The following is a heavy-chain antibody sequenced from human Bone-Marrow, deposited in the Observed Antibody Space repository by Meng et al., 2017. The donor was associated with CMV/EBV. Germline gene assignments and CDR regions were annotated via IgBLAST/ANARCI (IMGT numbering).Heavy chain of an antibody. Sequence: GSLRLSCTVSGYSISRGYYWGWIRQPPGKGLEWIGSIYHSGSTYYNPSLKSRVIISADTSKNHFSLKLSSVTAADTAVYYCARYDFWSKYPYYYYGMDVWGQGTTVTVSS. CDR3: ARYDFWSKYPYYYYGMDV. D-gene: IGHD3-3*01. V-gene: IGHV4-38-2*02. CDR1: GYSISRGYY. J-gene: IGHJ6*02. CDR2: IYHSGST.